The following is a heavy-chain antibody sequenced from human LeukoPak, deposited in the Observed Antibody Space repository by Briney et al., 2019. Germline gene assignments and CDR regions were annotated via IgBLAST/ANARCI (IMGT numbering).Heavy chain of an antibody. CDR2: IYYDGST. CDR1: GGSISSYY. J-gene: IGHJ4*02. V-gene: IGHV4-59*01. CDR3: ARGGGYCSGGSCYTSNHGFDY. D-gene: IGHD2-15*01. Sequence: SETLSLTCTVSGGSISSYYWSWIRQPPGKGLEWIGYIYYDGSTNYNPSLKSRVTISVDTSKDQFSLKLGSVTAADTAVYYCARGGGYCSGGSCYTSNHGFDYWGQGTLVTVSS.